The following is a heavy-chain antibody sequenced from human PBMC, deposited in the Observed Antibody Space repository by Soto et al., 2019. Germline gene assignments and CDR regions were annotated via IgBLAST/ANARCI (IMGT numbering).Heavy chain of an antibody. Sequence: SETLSLTCTVSGGSISSSSYYWGWIRQPPGKGLEWIGSIYYSGSTYYNPSLKSRVTISVDTSKNQFSLKLSSVTAADTAVYYCASLPVERRTAAGIVGAVDYWGQGTLVTVSS. CDR1: GGSISSSSYY. D-gene: IGHD6-13*01. V-gene: IGHV4-39*07. CDR3: ASLPVERRTAAGIVGAVDY. CDR2: IYYSGST. J-gene: IGHJ4*02.